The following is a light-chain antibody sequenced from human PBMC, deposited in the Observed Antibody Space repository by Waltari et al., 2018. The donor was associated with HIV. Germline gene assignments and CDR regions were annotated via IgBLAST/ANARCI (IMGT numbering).Light chain of an antibody. Sequence: QSALTQPRSLSGSPGQSVTISCTGSSSDVGNYNYVSWYQQHPGNVPKLMIYDVSKRPSGVSNRLSGSKSGNTASLTISGLQAEDEADYYCCSYAGTNTYVFGSGTKVTVL. J-gene: IGLJ1*01. CDR1: SSDVGNYNY. V-gene: IGLV2-11*01. CDR2: DVS. CDR3: CSYAGTNTYV.